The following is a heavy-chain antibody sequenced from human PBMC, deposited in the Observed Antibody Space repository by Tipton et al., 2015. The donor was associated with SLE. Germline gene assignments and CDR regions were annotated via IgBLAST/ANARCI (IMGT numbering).Heavy chain of an antibody. D-gene: IGHD3-16*01. V-gene: IGHV4-38-2*01. J-gene: IGHJ3*02. CDR3: ARLESASVRGCGAFDI. Sequence: TLSLTCDVSTFSISSGYYWAWIRQPPEKGLEWIGSVYESGSTYYTPSLKSRATISVDTSRNHFSLTLSSVTAADTAVYFCARLESASVRGCGAFDIWGHGTRVTVSS. CDR1: TFSISSGYY. CDR2: VYESGST.